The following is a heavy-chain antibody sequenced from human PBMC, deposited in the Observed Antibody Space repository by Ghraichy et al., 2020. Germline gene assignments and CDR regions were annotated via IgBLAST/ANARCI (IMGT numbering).Heavy chain of an antibody. CDR3: AKDRSPRLRVSPY. V-gene: IGHV3-23*01. Sequence: GESLNISCAASGFTFSTYAMSWVRQAPGKGLEWVSVITGSGGSTYYADSVKGRFTISRDNSKNALYLQMNSLRAEDTAVYYCAKDRSPRLRVSPYWGQGTLVTVSS. J-gene: IGHJ4*02. D-gene: IGHD4-17*01. CDR2: ITGSGGST. CDR1: GFTFSTYA.